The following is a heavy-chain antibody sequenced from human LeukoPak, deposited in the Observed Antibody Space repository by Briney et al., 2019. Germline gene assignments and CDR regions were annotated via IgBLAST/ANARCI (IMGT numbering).Heavy chain of an antibody. CDR1: GFTFSSYS. CDR2: ISSSSSYI. J-gene: IGHJ6*02. Sequence: GRSLRLSCAASGFTFSSYSMNWVRQAPGKGLEWVSSISSSSSYIYYADSVKGRFTISRDNAKNSLYLQMNSLRAEDTAVYYCARGFSGYYYYYGMDVWGQGTTVTVSS. CDR3: ARGFSGYYYYYGMDV. D-gene: IGHD6-19*01. V-gene: IGHV3-21*01.